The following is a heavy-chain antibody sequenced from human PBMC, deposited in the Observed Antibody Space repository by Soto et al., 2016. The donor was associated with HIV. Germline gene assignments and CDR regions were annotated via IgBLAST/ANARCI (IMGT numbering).Heavy chain of an antibody. V-gene: IGHV4-34*01. CDR2: INQSGST. D-gene: IGHD1-26*01. Sequence: VQLQQWGAGLLKPSETLSLTRAVYGGSFSGYYWSWIRQPPGKGLEWIGEINQSGSTNYNPSLKSRVTISVDTSKNQFSLKLSSVTAADTAMYYCAGRGVTVGPHTTYGMVRRGAKGPRSPSP. J-gene: IGHJ6*02. CDR1: GGSFSGYY. CDR3: AGRGVTVGPHTTYGMVRR.